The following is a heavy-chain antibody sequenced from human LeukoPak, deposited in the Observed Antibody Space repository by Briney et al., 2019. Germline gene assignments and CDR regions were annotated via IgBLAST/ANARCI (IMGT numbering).Heavy chain of an antibody. CDR2: ISAYNGNT. D-gene: IGHD6-19*01. CDR1: GYTFTSYG. V-gene: IGHV1-18*01. J-gene: IGHJ4*02. Sequence: ASVKVSCKASGYTFTSYGISWVRQAPGQGLEWMGWISAYNGNTNYAQKLQGRVTMTTDTSTSTAYMELRSLRSDDTAVYYCAREGGYSSGWYSNAYFDYWGQGTLVTVSS. CDR3: AREGGYSSGWYSNAYFDY.